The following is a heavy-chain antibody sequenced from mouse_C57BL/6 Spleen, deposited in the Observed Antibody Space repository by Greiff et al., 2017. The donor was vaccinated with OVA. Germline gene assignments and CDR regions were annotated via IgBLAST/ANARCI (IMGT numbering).Heavy chain of an antibody. D-gene: IGHD1-1*01. CDR1: GFTFSSYA. CDR2: ISSGGDYI. Sequence: EVKVVESGEGLVKPGGSLKLSCAASGFTFSSYAMSWVRQTPEKRLEWVAYISSGGDYIYYADTVKGRFTISRDNARNTLYLQMSSLKSEDTAMYDCTRGRPYYYGSSPHWYFDVWGTGTTVTVSS. CDR3: TRGRPYYYGSSPHWYFDV. J-gene: IGHJ1*03. V-gene: IGHV5-9-1*02.